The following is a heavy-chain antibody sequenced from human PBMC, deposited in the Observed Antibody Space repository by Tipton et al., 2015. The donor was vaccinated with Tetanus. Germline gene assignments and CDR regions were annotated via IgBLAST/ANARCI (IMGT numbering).Heavy chain of an antibody. V-gene: IGHV3-11*01. Sequence: SLRLSCAASGFTFSDYYMTWIRQALGKGLEWVSYITGGGSSIYYADSVKGRFTISRDNAKNSLYLQMNSLRVEDTAVYYCAGPALLSTYGLDIWGQGTMVTVSS. CDR2: ITGGGSSI. CDR1: GFTFSDYY. D-gene: IGHD2-8*01. J-gene: IGHJ3*02. CDR3: AGPALLSTYGLDI.